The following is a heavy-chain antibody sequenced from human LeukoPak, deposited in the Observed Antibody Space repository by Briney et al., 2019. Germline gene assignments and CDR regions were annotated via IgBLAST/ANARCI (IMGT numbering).Heavy chain of an antibody. CDR2: ISGSGGST. CDR3: AKLSGDYKHAFPL. CDR1: GVTFSSYA. Sequence: GGALRLSCAASGVTFSSYAMSWVRQAPGKGLEWVSAISGSGGSTYYADSVKGRFTISRDNSKNTLYMQMNRLRAEDTAVSYCAKLSGDYKHAFPLWGQGTLVTASS. D-gene: IGHD4-17*01. V-gene: IGHV3-23*01. J-gene: IGHJ3*01.